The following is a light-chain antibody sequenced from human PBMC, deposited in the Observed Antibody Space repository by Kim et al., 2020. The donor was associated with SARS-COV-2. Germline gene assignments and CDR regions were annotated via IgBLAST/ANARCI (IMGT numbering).Light chain of an antibody. CDR3: QHYDNLPFT. CDR2: DAS. J-gene: IGKJ2*01. V-gene: IGKV1-33*01. Sequence: SASVGDRVTISCRASQDINKYLTWYQQKPGNPPTLLIYDASTLETGVPSRFSGSGSGTDFTFTISSLQPEDIATYFCQHYDNLPFTFGGGTKLEI. CDR1: QDINKY.